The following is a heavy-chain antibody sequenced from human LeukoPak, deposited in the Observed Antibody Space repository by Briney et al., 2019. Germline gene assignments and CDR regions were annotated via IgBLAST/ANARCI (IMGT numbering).Heavy chain of an antibody. D-gene: IGHD3-10*01. J-gene: IGHJ4*02. V-gene: IGHV3-30-3*01. Sequence: PAGGSLRLSCAASGFTFSSYAMHWVRQAPGKGLEWAAVISYDGSNKYYADPVKGRFTTSRDNSKNTLYLQMNSLRAEDTAVYYCARDAELLWLETPYYFDYWGQGTLVTVSS. CDR2: ISYDGSNK. CDR1: GFTFSSYA. CDR3: ARDAELLWLETPYYFDY.